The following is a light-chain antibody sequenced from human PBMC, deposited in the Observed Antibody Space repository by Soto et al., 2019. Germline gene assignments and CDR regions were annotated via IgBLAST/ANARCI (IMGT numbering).Light chain of an antibody. CDR3: QQYGSSPFT. CDR2: GAS. V-gene: IGKV3-20*01. J-gene: IGKJ3*01. Sequence: IGLTRSRVTVSLSPGESASLSCRASQSVTARYLAWYQQKSGQTPRLLIYGASVRAPGIPDRFSGSGSGTDFTLTISRLEPGDFAVYYCQQYGSSPFTFGPGTRWIS. CDR1: QSVTARY.